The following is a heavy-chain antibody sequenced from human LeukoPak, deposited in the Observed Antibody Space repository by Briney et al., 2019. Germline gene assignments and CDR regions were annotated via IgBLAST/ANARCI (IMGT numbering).Heavy chain of an antibody. CDR1: GYTFTSYD. Sequence: VASVKVSCKASGYTFTSYDINWVRQATGQGLEWMGWMNPNSGNTGYAQKFQGRVTMTRNISISTAYMELSSLRSEDTAVYYCARVYSSSWYPRDYWGQGTLVTVSS. J-gene: IGHJ4*02. V-gene: IGHV1-8*01. CDR2: MNPNSGNT. D-gene: IGHD6-13*01. CDR3: ARVYSSSWYPRDY.